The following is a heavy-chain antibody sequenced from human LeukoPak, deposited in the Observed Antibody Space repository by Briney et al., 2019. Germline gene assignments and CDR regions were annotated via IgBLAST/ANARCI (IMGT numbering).Heavy chain of an antibody. CDR3: ARDKGMVGYCSGGSCYWPFDY. CDR2: ISVYNGNT. CDR1: GYTFISYG. J-gene: IGHJ4*02. V-gene: IGHV1-18*01. D-gene: IGHD2-15*01. Sequence: ASVKVSCKTSGYTFISYGISLVRQAPGQGLEWMGWISVYNGNTNYAQKFQGRVSMTTDTSTSTAYMELRSLRADDTAVYHCARDKGMVGYCSGGSCYWPFDYWGQGTLVIVSS.